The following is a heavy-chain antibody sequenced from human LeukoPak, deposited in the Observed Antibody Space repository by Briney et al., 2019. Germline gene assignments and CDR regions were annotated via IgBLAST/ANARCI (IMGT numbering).Heavy chain of an antibody. D-gene: IGHD1-26*01. Sequence: GGSLRLSCAASGFTFSSYGMHWVRQAPGKGLEGVAFIRYDGSNKYYADFVKGRFTISRDNSKNTLYLQMNSLRAEDTAVYYCAKPSREYYYYYYMGVWGKGTTVTISS. CDR1: GFTFSSYG. V-gene: IGHV3-30*02. CDR2: IRYDGSNK. J-gene: IGHJ6*03. CDR3: AKPSREYYYYYYMGV.